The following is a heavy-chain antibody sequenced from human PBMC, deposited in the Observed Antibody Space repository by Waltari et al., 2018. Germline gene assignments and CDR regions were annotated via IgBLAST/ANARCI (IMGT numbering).Heavy chain of an antibody. J-gene: IGHJ1*01. D-gene: IGHD2-15*01. V-gene: IGHV3-30*01. Sequence: QVQVVESGGGVVQPGRSLRLYCAASGLTFSSYSLHWVRQAPGKGLEWVAVISYDGSNKYYADSVKGRFTISRDNSKNTLYLQMNSLRAEDTAVYYCARERLPITTGGGFQHWGQGTQVTVSS. CDR2: ISYDGSNK. CDR3: ARERLPITTGGGFQH. CDR1: GLTFSSYS.